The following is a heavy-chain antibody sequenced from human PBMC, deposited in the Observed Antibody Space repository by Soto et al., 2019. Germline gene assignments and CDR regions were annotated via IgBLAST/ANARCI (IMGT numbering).Heavy chain of an antibody. CDR2: ISYHGRNK. CDR3: ANGRYFGSGSYCPVLDC. V-gene: IGHV3-30*18. J-gene: IGHJ4*02. D-gene: IGHD3-10*01. CDR1: TFTFSAYD. Sequence: ESGGGVVQPGRSLRLSCAASTFTFSAYDMHWARQAPGRGLEWVASISYHGRNKYYADSVKGRFTISRDNSKNTLNLQMDSLRAEDTAVYYCANGRYFGSGSYCPVLDCWGQGTLVTVSS.